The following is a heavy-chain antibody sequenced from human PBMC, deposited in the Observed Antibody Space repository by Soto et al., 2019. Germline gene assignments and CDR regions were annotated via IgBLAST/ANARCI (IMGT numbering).Heavy chain of an antibody. CDR2: INHSGST. J-gene: IGHJ5*02. V-gene: IGHV4-34*01. CDR3: ARGGQGMGAAAGTFVWFDP. CDR1: GGSFSGYY. D-gene: IGHD6-13*01. Sequence: SETLSLTCAVYGGSFSGYYWSWIRQPPGKGLEWIGEINHSGSTNYNPSLKSRVTISVDTSKNQFSLKLSSVTAADTAVYYCARGGQGMGAAAGTFVWFDPWGQGTLVTVSS.